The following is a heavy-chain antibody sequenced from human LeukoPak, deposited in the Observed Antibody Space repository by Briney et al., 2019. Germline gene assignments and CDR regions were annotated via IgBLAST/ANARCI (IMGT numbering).Heavy chain of an antibody. V-gene: IGHV4-34*01. CDR1: GGSFSGYY. CDR2: INHSGST. J-gene: IGHJ5*02. CDR3: APRWEPETPSGNWFDP. D-gene: IGHD1-26*01. Sequence: SETLSLTCAVYGGSFSGYYWSWIRQPPGKGLEWIGEINHSGSTNYNPSLKSRVTISVDTSKNQFSLKLSSVTAADTAVYYCAPRWEPETPSGNWFDPWGQGTLVIVSS.